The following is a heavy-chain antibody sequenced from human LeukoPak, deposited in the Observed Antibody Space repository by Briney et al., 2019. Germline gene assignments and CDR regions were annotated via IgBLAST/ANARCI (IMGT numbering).Heavy chain of an antibody. V-gene: IGHV3-23*01. J-gene: IGHJ6*03. CDR3: AKHWSYCSTTSCFFNYYYYYMDV. CDR2: ISANGGST. D-gene: IGHD2-2*01. Sequence: PGGSLRLSCVASAFTFSNYAMGWVRQAPGKGLEWVSGISANGGSTYYADSVKGRFTISRDNSKSTLYLQMNNLRAEDTAVYYCAKHWSYCSTTSCFFNYYYYYMDVWGKGTTVTVSS. CDR1: AFTFSNYA.